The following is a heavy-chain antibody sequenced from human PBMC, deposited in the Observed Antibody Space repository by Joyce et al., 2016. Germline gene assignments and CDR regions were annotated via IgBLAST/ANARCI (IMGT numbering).Heavy chain of an antibody. CDR1: GYSFTSHW. CDR2: IDPRDSYT. CDR3: ARHVTDWFDP. D-gene: IGHD3-10*02. J-gene: IGHJ5*02. V-gene: IGHV5-10-1*03. Sequence: EVQLVQSGAEVKKPGESLRISCKGSGYSFTSHWISWVRQMPGKGLAWMGRIDPRDSYTDYSPSFDGHVTISVDKTISAAYLQWSRLRASDTAIYYCARHVTDWFDPWGQGTLVTVSS.